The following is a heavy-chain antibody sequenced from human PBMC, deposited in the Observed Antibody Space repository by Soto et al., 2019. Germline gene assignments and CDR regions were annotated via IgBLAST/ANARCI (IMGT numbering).Heavy chain of an antibody. CDR3: VKYCAFWCGKYSYYYYGMDV. CDR1: GYSFTSYW. Sequence: GESLKISCKGSGYSFTSYWISWVRQMPGKGLEWMGRIDPSDSYTNYSPSFQGHVTISADKSISTAYLQWSSLKASDTAMYYCVKYCAFWCGKYSYYYYGMDVWGQGTTVTVSS. CDR2: IDPSDSYT. V-gene: IGHV5-10-1*01. J-gene: IGHJ6*02. D-gene: IGHD3-3*01.